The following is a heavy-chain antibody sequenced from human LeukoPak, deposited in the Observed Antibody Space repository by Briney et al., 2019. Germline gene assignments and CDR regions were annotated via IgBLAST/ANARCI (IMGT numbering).Heavy chain of an antibody. J-gene: IGHJ6*02. CDR1: GFTFSSYW. CDR3: ARDNRGAYGMDV. D-gene: IGHD7-27*01. CDR2: IKQDGSEK. V-gene: IGHV3-7*03. Sequence: PGGSLRLSCAVSGFTFSSYWMSWVRQAPGKGLEWVANIKQDGSEKYYVDSVKGRFTISRDNAKKSLYLQMNSLRAEDTAVYYCARDNRGAYGMDVWGQGTTVTVSS.